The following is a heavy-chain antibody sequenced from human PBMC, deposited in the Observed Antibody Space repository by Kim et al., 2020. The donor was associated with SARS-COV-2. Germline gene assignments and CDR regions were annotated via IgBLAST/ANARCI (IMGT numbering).Heavy chain of an antibody. V-gene: IGHV3-23*01. D-gene: IGHD2-2*01. J-gene: IGHJ4*02. CDR3: AKGLGVPAEIGVDY. Sequence: ANSGKGRITSSRDNSKNRMYLQMNSRRAEDTAVYYCAKGLGVPAEIGVDYWGQGTLVTVSS.